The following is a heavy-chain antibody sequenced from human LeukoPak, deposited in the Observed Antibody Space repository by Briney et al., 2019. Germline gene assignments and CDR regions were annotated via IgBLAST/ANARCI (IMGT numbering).Heavy chain of an antibody. CDR2: IYYSGST. CDR3: ARPKYYYDSSGYSFDAFDI. CDR1: GGSISSYY. Sequence: PSETLSLTCTVSGGSISSYYWSWIRQPPGKGLEWIGYIYYSGSTNYNPSLKSRVTISVDTSKNQFSLKLSSVTAADTAVYYCARPKYYYDSSGYSFDAFDIWGQGTMVTVSS. D-gene: IGHD3-22*01. J-gene: IGHJ3*02. V-gene: IGHV4-59*08.